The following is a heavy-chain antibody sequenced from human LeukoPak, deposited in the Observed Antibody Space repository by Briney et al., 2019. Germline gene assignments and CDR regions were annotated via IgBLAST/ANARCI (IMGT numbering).Heavy chain of an antibody. D-gene: IGHD1-1*01. J-gene: IGHJ4*02. CDR3: TRPPISTTGPGREDY. CDR1: GFTFSDHY. Sequence: VGSLRLSCAASGFTFSDHYIDWVRQAPGKGLEWVGPIRNKGQSYTTDYGESVKGRFTISRDDSKNSVYLQMSGLKTEDTAVYYGTRPPISTTGPGREDYWGQGTLVTVSS. CDR2: IRNKGQSYTT. V-gene: IGHV3-72*01.